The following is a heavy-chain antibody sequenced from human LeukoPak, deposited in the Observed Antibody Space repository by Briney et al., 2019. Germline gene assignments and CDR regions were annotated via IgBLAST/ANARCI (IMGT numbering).Heavy chain of an antibody. J-gene: IGHJ4*02. CDR2: FDPEDGET. V-gene: IGHV1-24*01. Sequence: ASVKASCKVSGYTLTELSMHWVRQAPGKGLEWMGGFDPEDGETIYAQKFQGRVTMTEDTSTDTAYMELSSLRSEDTAVYYCATRGYSYGYPDYWGQGTLVTVSS. D-gene: IGHD5-18*01. CDR3: ATRGYSYGYPDY. CDR1: GYTLTELS.